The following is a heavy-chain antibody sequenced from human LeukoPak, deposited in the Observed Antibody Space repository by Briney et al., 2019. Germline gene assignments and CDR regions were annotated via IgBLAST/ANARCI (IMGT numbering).Heavy chain of an antibody. D-gene: IGHD2-2*01. CDR1: GFTVSSNY. CDR3: AKERARDQLLLYFQH. Sequence: GGSLRLSCAASGFTVSSNYMSWVRQAPGKGLEWVSVIYSGGSTYYADSGKGRFTISRDNSKNTLYLQMNSLRAEDTAVYYFAKERARDQLLLYFQHWGQGTLVTVSS. CDR2: IYSGGST. J-gene: IGHJ1*01. V-gene: IGHV3-53*01.